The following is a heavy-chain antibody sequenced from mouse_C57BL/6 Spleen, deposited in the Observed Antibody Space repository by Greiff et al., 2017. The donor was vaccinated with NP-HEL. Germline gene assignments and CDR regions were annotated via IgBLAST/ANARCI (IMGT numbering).Heavy chain of an antibody. J-gene: IGHJ1*03. CDR2: INPSSGST. CDR1: GYTFTSYW. V-gene: IGHV1-7*01. CDR3: ARNSDWYFDV. D-gene: IGHD3-1*01. Sequence: QVQLQQSGAELVKPGASVKLSCKASGYTFTSYWMPWVKQRPGQGLEWIGYINPSSGSTKYNEKFKDKATLTADKSSSTAYMQLSSLTYADSAGYFCARNSDWYFDVWGTGTTVTVAS.